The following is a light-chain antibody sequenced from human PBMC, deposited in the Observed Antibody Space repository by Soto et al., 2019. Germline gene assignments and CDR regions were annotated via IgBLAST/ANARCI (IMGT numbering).Light chain of an antibody. CDR2: DVS. J-gene: IGKJ5*01. CDR3: QQRSDWPIT. V-gene: IGKV3-11*01. CDR1: QSVTSY. Sequence: LSPGERATLTCRARQSVTSYLAWYQQKPGQAPRLLIYDVSNRASGIPARFSGSGSETDFTLTISSLEPEDFAVYYCQQRSDWPITFGQGTRLEIK.